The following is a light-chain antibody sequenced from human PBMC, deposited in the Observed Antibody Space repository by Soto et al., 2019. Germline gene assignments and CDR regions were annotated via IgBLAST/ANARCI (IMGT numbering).Light chain of an antibody. Sequence: QSALTQPASVSGSPGQSVTISCTGSSSDVGTHNLVSWYQRHPAKAPQLLIYEVSKRPSGVSNRFSGSKSGNTASPTISRLQAEDEADYYCCSYACSSPSYVFGSGTKLTVL. CDR1: SSDVGTHNL. CDR3: CSYACSSPSYV. J-gene: IGLJ1*01. CDR2: EVS. V-gene: IGLV2-23*02.